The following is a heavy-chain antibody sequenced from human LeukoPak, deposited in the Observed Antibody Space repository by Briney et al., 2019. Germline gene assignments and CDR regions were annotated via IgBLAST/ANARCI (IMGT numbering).Heavy chain of an antibody. D-gene: IGHD5-24*01. Sequence: SETLSLTCTVSGGSISSYYWSWIRQPAGKGLEWIGRIYTSGSTNYNPSLKSRVTMSVDTSKNQFSLKLSSVTAADTAVYYCARKNLREGYKRFFDYWGQGTLVTVSS. J-gene: IGHJ4*02. V-gene: IGHV4-4*07. CDR2: IYTSGST. CDR3: ARKNLREGYKRFFDY. CDR1: GGSISSYY.